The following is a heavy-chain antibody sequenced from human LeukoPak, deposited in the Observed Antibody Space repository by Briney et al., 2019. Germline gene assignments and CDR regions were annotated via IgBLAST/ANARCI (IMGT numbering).Heavy chain of an antibody. Sequence: GGSLRLSCAASGFTFSSYYMNWVRQAPGRGLEWVSSISSTSSYIYYADSVKGRFTISRDNADNSLSLQMNSLRAEDTAVYYCARGYSSGWSAFDYWGQGTLVTVSS. CDR2: ISSTSSYI. D-gene: IGHD6-19*01. CDR3: ARGYSSGWSAFDY. CDR1: GFTFSSYY. J-gene: IGHJ4*02. V-gene: IGHV3-21*01.